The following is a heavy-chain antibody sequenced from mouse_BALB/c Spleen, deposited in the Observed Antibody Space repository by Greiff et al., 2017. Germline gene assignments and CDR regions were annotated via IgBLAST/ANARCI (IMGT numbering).Heavy chain of an antibody. J-gene: IGHJ4*01. CDR2: ISSGGGNT. Sequence: EVQLVESGGGLVKPGGSLKLSCAASGFTFSSYTMSWVRQTPEKRLEWVATISSGGGNTYYPDSVKGRFTISRDNAKNNLYLQMSSLRSEDTALYYCAREDYYAMDYWGQGTSVTVSS. CDR1: GFTFSSYT. V-gene: IGHV5-9*03. CDR3: AREDYYAMDY.